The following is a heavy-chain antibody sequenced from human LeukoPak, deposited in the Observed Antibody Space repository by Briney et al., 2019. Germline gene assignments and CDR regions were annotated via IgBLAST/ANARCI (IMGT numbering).Heavy chain of an antibody. J-gene: IGHJ3*02. CDR1: GFIFISYG. Sequence: GGSLRLSCAASGFIFISYGMHWVRQAPGKGLEWVAAISYDGSNKYYADSVKGRFTISRDNSQNTLYLHMNSLRAEDTAVYYCANPYSSGWYVHAFDIWGQGTMVTVSS. V-gene: IGHV3-30*18. D-gene: IGHD6-19*01. CDR3: ANPYSSGWYVHAFDI. CDR2: ISYDGSNK.